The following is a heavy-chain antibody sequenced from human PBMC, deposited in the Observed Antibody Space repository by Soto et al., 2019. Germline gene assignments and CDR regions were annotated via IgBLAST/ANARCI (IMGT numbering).Heavy chain of an antibody. CDR3: ARIDDYSSYGMDV. CDR2: IIPILGIA. J-gene: IGHJ6*02. D-gene: IGHD5-12*01. CDR1: GYTFTSYA. V-gene: IGHV1-69*04. Sequence: GASVKVSCKASGYTFTSYAISWVRQAPGQGLECMGRIIPILGIAKYAQKFQGRVTITADKSTSTAYMELNSLRSEDTAVYYCARIDDYSSYGMDVWGQGTTVTVSS.